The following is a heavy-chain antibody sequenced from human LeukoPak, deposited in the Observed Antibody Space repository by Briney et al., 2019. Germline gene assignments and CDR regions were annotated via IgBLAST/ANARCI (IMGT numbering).Heavy chain of an antibody. J-gene: IGHJ4*02. Sequence: SETLSLTCAVYGGSFSGYYWSWIRQPPGKGLEWIGYIYYSGSTNYNPSLKSRVTISVDTSKNQFSLKLSSVTAADTAVYYCARDHLYCSSTSCYVVFDYWGQGTLVTVSS. D-gene: IGHD2-2*01. CDR2: IYYSGST. CDR1: GGSFSGYY. V-gene: IGHV4-59*01. CDR3: ARDHLYCSSTSCYVVFDY.